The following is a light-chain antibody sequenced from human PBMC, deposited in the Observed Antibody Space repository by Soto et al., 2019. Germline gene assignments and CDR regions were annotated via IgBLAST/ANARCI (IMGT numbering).Light chain of an antibody. Sequence: QSVLTQPASVSGSPGQSITISCTGTSSDVGGWNFVSWYQQHPGKAPKLIIYGATKRPSGVSDRFSGSKSGNTASLTISGLQAEDEGDYYCGLYTIAETVVLGGGTKLTVL. CDR1: SSDVGGWNF. V-gene: IGLV2-14*01. J-gene: IGLJ2*01. CDR3: GLYTIAETVV. CDR2: GAT.